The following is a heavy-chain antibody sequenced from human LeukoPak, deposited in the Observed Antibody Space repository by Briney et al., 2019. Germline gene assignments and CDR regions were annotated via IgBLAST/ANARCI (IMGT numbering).Heavy chain of an antibody. CDR2: TSWNSDNI. J-gene: IGHJ4*02. Sequence: PGRSLRLSCAASGFTFDDYAMHWVRQAPGKGLEWVSGTSWNSDNIGYADSVKGRFTISRDNAKNSLYLQMNSLRAEDTALYYCAKDSKPYSSGWYYFDSWGQGTLVTVSS. V-gene: IGHV3-9*01. CDR3: AKDSKPYSSGWYYFDS. D-gene: IGHD6-19*01. CDR1: GFTFDDYA.